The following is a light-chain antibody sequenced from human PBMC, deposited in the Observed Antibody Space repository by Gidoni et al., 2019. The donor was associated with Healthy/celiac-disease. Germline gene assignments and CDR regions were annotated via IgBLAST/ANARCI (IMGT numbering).Light chain of an antibody. CDR3: GTWDSSLSAVV. CDR1: SSNIGNNY. Sequence: QSVLTQPPSVSAAPGPKVTISCSGSSSNIGNNYVSWYQQLPGTAPKRLMYDNNKRPSGSPDRCSGAKSGTSATLGITGLQTGDEADYYCGTWDSSLSAVVFGGGTKLTVL. CDR2: DNN. V-gene: IGLV1-51*01. J-gene: IGLJ2*01.